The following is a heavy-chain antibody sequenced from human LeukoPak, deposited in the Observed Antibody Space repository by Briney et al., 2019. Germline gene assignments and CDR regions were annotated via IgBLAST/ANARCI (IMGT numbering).Heavy chain of an antibody. Sequence: PGGSLRLSCAASGFIFSNYGMSWVRQAPGKGLEWVSSISFSSTHIYYADSIQGRFTISRDNAENSLYLQMNSLRAEDTAVYYCARAMGHYFDYWGQGTLVTVSS. D-gene: IGHD3-16*01. J-gene: IGHJ4*02. V-gene: IGHV3-21*04. CDR2: ISFSSTHI. CDR1: GFIFSNYG. CDR3: ARAMGHYFDY.